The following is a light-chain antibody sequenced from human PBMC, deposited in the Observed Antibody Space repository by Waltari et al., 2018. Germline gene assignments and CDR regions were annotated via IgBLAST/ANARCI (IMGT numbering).Light chain of an antibody. CDR3: QSSDSSLSGYVI. Sequence: QSVLTQPPSVSGAPGQRVTIPCPGRNIGPHFAVHSYQQLPGKAPKLLIFGNSNRPLGVPDRFSGSKSGTSASLAITGLQSEDEAVYYCQSSDSSLSGYVIFGGGTKVTVL. V-gene: IGLV1-40*01. J-gene: IGLJ2*01. CDR1: NIGPHFA. CDR2: GNS.